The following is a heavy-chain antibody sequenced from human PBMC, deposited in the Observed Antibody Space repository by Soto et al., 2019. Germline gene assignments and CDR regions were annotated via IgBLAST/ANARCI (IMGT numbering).Heavy chain of an antibody. V-gene: IGHV4-31*03. Sequence: QVQLQESGPGLVKPSQTLSLTCTVSGGSISSGGYYWSWIRQHPGKGLEWIGYIYYSGSTYYNPSLKSRVTISVDTSKNQFSLKLSSVTAADTAVYYCARESGYSGYDRRGDFDYWGQGTLVTVSS. D-gene: IGHD5-12*01. CDR1: GGSISSGGYY. CDR3: ARESGYSGYDRRGDFDY. CDR2: IYYSGST. J-gene: IGHJ4*02.